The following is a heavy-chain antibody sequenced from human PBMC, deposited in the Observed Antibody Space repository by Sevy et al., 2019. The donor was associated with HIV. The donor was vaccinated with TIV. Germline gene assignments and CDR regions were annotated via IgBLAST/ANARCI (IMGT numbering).Heavy chain of an antibody. V-gene: IGHV1-18*01. CDR2: ISAFIGDS. Sequence: ASVKVSCRASGYTFTSYKITWVRQAPGQGLECMGWISAFIGDSNYAQTFQGRVTMTTDTSTGTAYMELRSLRSDDTAVYYCARAYCSSGRCYSLAYWGQGTLVTVSS. J-gene: IGHJ4*02. CDR3: ARAYCSSGRCYSLAY. CDR1: GYTFTSYK. D-gene: IGHD2-15*01.